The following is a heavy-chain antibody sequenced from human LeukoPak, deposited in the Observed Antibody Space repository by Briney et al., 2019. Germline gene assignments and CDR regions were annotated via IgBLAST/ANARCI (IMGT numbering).Heavy chain of an antibody. CDR3: ARFYYDSSGYYLRGAFDI. CDR2: INHSGST. V-gene: IGHV4-34*01. D-gene: IGHD3-22*01. Sequence: SETLSLTCAVYGGSFSGYYWSWIRQPPGKGLEWIGEINHSGSTNYNPSLKSRVTISVDTSKNQFSLKLSSVTAADTAVYYCARFYYDSSGYYLRGAFDIWGQGTMVTVSS. J-gene: IGHJ3*02. CDR1: GGSFSGYY.